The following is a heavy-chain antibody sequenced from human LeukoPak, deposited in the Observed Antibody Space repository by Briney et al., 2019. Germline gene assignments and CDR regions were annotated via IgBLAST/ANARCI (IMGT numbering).Heavy chain of an antibody. CDR2: ISYDGSNK. V-gene: IGHV3-30-3*01. CDR1: GFTFSSYA. D-gene: IGHD6-19*01. J-gene: IGHJ4*02. Sequence: PGGSLRLSCAASGFTFSSYAMHWVRQAPGKGLEWVAVISYDGSNKYYADSVKGRFTISRDNSKNTLYLQMNSLKTEDTAVYYCTTDSGGPFDYWGQGTLVTVSS. CDR3: TTDSGGPFDY.